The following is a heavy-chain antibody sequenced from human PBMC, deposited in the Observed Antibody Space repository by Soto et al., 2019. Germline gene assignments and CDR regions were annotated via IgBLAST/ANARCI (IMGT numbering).Heavy chain of an antibody. Sequence: EVQLLESGGGLVQPGGSLRLSCAASGFTCSDYGMNWVRQAPGKGLEWVSLISGGGGSTYYADSVKGRFTGSRDNSKNMLYLQLNNLTADDTAVYYCTWRIFDSWGPGTLVTVSS. V-gene: IGHV3-23*01. J-gene: IGHJ4*02. CDR3: TWRIFDS. CDR2: ISGGGGST. CDR1: GFTCSDYG.